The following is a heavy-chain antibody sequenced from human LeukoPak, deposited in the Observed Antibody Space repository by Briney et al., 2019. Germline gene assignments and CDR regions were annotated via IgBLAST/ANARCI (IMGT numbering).Heavy chain of an antibody. J-gene: IGHJ4*02. Sequence: SETLSLTCAVYGGSFSGYYWSWIRQPPGKGLEWIGEINHSGSTNYNPSLKSRVTMSVDTSKNQFSLKLSSVTAADTAVYYCARGRITMVYWGQGTLVTVSS. D-gene: IGHD3-10*01. CDR1: GGSFSGYY. V-gene: IGHV4-34*01. CDR2: INHSGST. CDR3: ARGRITMVY.